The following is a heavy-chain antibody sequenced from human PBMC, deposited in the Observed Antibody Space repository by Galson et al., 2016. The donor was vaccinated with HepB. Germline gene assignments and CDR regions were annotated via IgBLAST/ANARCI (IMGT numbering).Heavy chain of an antibody. D-gene: IGHD2-2*01. V-gene: IGHV1-3*04. CDR1: GHSFTSNI. J-gene: IGHJ5*02. CDR3: ATDLGTRSWWGWLDP. Sequence: SVKVSCKASGHSFTSNIVHWVRQAPGQRLEWMGWIFTGDGQTRYSQNFQGRLNFISDTSASTAYMELSRLTSEDTAVYYCATDLGTRSWWGWLDPWGQETLVIVSS. CDR2: IFTGDGQT.